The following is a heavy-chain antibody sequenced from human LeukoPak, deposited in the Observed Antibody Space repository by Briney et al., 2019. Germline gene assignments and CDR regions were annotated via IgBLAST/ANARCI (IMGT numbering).Heavy chain of an antibody. V-gene: IGHV3-30*03. D-gene: IGHD1-1*01. CDR3: ARDRTYTWTFDY. CDR1: GFIFNTHG. Sequence: PGGSLRLSCAASGFIFNTHGMHWVRQAPGKGLEWVAVISYDGSDKYFADSVEGRFTISRDDSTNMMYLQMNSLRAEDTAVYYCARDRTYTWTFDYWGQGTLVTVSS. J-gene: IGHJ4*02. CDR2: ISYDGSDK.